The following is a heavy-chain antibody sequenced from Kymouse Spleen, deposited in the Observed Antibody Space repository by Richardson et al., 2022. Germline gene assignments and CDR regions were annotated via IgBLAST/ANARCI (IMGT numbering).Heavy chain of an antibody. D-gene: IGHD3-10*01. J-gene: IGHJ4*02. CDR2: INSDGSST. Sequence: EVQLVESGGGLVQPGGSLRLSCAASGFTFSSYWMHWVRQAPGKGLVWVSRINSDGSSTSYADSVKGRFTISRDNAKNTLYLQMNSLRAEDTAVYYCARGTMVRGAPYFDYWGQGTLVTVSS. V-gene: IGHV3-74*01. CDR3: ARGTMVRGAPYFDY. CDR1: GFTFSSYW.